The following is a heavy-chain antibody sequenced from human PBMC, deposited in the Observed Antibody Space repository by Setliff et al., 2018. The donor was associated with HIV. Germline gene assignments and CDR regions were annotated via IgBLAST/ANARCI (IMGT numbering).Heavy chain of an antibody. V-gene: IGHV4-38-2*02. D-gene: IGHD2-21*01. CDR2: IYHSGST. CDR3: ATIDYYSV. J-gene: IGHJ6*04. Sequence: PSETLSLTCTVSSDSITNGYYWAWTRQSPGKGLEWIGSIYHSGSTYYNPSLKSRVAISKDTSKNQFSLKLSSVTAADTAVYYCATIDYYSVWGKGTTVTVSS. CDR1: SDSITNGYY.